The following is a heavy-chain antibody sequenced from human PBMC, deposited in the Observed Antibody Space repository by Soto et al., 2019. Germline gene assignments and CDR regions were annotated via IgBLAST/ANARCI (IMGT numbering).Heavy chain of an antibody. CDR2: ISGDGTRT. Sequence: GGSLRLSCAASGFNFYNYAMTWVRQAPGKGLEWVSGISGDGTRTYYGDSVKGRFTISRGNSKNTVFLQMNSLRAEDTALYYCVKDLRPNRGWFGPWGQGTRVTVAS. J-gene: IGHJ5*02. CDR1: GFNFYNYA. V-gene: IGHV3-23*01. CDR3: VKDLRPNRGWFGP. D-gene: IGHD3-3*01.